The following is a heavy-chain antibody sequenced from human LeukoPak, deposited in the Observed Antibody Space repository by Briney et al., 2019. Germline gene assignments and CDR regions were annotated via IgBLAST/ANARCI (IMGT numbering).Heavy chain of an antibody. J-gene: IGHJ4*02. V-gene: IGHV3-7*03. CDR2: IKQDGSEK. CDR1: GFTFSSYW. Sequence: PGGSLRLSCAASGFTFSSYWMSCVRQAPGKGLEWVANIKQDGSEKYYVDSVKGRFTTSRDNAKNSLYLQMNSLRAEDTAVYYCAREGRNYYFDYWGQGTLVTVSS. D-gene: IGHD2/OR15-2a*01. CDR3: AREGRNYYFDY.